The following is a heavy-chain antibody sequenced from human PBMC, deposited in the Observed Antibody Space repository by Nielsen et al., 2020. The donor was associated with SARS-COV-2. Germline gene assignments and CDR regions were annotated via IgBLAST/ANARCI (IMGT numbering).Heavy chain of an antibody. D-gene: IGHD2-2*01. CDR2: IGHSGATT. V-gene: IGHV3-23*01. J-gene: IGHJ2*01. CDR3: ARDWLGYCSSTSCYMGYFDL. Sequence: GESLKISCAASRFSFSNHAMSWVRQAPGKGLEWVSGIGHSGATTYYADSVKGRFTISRDNSKNTLYLQMNSLRVEDTAVYYCARDWLGYCSSTSCYMGYFDLWGRGTLVTVSS. CDR1: RFSFSNHA.